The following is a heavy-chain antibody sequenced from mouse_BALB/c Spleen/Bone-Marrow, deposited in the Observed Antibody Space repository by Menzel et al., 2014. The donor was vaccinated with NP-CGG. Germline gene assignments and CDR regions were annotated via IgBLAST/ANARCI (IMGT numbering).Heavy chain of an antibody. CDR1: GFTFSDYY. V-gene: IGHV5-4*02. J-gene: IGHJ3*01. CDR3: VLRWFAY. CDR2: TSDGGSYT. Sequence: EVQGVESGGGLVKPGGSLKLSCAASGFTFSDYYMYWVRQTPEKRLEWVATTSDGGSYTYYPDSVKGRFTISRDNAKNNLYLQMSSLKSEDTAMYYCVLRWFAYWGQGTLVTVSA. D-gene: IGHD1-1*01.